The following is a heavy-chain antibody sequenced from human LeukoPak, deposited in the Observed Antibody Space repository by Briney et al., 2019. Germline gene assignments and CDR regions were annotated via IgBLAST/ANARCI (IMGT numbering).Heavy chain of an antibody. CDR1: GFTVSSNY. Sequence: PGGSLRLSCAASGFTVSSNYMSWVRQAPGKGLEWVSDIYSGGSTYYADSVKGRFTISRDNSTNTLYLQMICLNAEDTGGYYCARDWGDIVVVPATHMDVWVKGTTVTVSS. CDR3: ARDWGDIVVVPATHMDV. J-gene: IGHJ6*03. V-gene: IGHV3-53*01. D-gene: IGHD2-2*01. CDR2: IYSGGST.